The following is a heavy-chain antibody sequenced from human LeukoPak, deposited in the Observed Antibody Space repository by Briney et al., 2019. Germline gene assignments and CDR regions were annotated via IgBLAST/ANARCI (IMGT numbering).Heavy chain of an antibody. V-gene: IGHV4-4*07. CDR3: ARVAAAGTIDWFDP. D-gene: IGHD6-13*01. J-gene: IGHJ5*02. CDR2: IYTSGST. CDR1: GGSISSYY. Sequence: SDTLSLTCTVSGGSISSYYWSWIRQPAGKGLEWIGRIYTSGSTNYNPSLKSRVTMSVDTYKNQFSLKLRSVTAADTAVYYCARVAAAGTIDWFDPWGQGTLVTVSS.